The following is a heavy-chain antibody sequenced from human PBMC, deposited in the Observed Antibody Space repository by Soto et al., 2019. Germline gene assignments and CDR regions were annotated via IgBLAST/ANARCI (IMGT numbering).Heavy chain of an antibody. V-gene: IGHV1-2*04. Sequence: SSVKVYRKASGYTFTGYFMHWVRQTPGKGLEWMGWINPNSGGTNYAQKFQGWVTMTRDTSISTAYMEVSRLRSDDTAVYYCARDPLYCGGDGYRPGYYGMDFWGQGTTVTVS. D-gene: IGHD2-21*02. J-gene: IGHJ6*02. CDR1: GYTFTGYF. CDR2: INPNSGGT. CDR3: ARDPLYCGGDGYRPGYYGMDF.